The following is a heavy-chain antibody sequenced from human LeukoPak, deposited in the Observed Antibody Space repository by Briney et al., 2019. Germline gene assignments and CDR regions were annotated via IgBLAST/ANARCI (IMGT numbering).Heavy chain of an antibody. J-gene: IGHJ6*03. CDR3: ARGIVVVPAAAYEGYYYYMDV. V-gene: IGHV4-30-4*08. CDR2: IYYSGST. Sequence: PSETLSLTCTVSGGSISSGDYYWSWIRQPPGKGLEWVGYIYYSGSTYYNPSLKSRVTISVDTSKNQFSLKLSSVTAADTAVDYCARGIVVVPAAAYEGYYYYMDVWGKGTTVTVSS. D-gene: IGHD2-2*01. CDR1: GGSISSGDYY.